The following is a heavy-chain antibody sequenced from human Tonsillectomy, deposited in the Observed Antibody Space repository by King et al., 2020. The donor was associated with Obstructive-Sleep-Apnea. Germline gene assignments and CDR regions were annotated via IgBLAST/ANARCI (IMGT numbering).Heavy chain of an antibody. CDR1: GYSFTSYW. V-gene: IGHV5-51*01. Sequence: QLVQSGAEVKKPGESLKISCQGSGYSFTSYWIGWVRQMPGKGLEWMGIIYPGDSDTTYSPSFQGQVTISADKSISTAYLQWSSLRASDTAMYYCARHFTPPHSILVVTAILDYWGQGTLVTVSS. CDR2: IYPGDSDT. J-gene: IGHJ4*02. D-gene: IGHD2-21*02. CDR3: ARHFTPPHSILVVTAILDY.